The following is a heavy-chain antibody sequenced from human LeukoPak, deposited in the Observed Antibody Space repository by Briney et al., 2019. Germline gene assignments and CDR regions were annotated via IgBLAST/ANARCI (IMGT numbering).Heavy chain of an antibody. D-gene: IGHD2/OR15-2a*01. CDR3: VRDDFLSY. Sequence: GGSLRLSCAASGFTFSSYWMHWVRQAPGKGLVWVSRIEGDESNIFYADSVKGRFTVPRDNARNTLYLQMNSLRADDTAVYYCVRDDFLSYWGQGILVTVSS. CDR1: GFTFSSYW. V-gene: IGHV3-74*01. J-gene: IGHJ4*02. CDR2: IEGDESNI.